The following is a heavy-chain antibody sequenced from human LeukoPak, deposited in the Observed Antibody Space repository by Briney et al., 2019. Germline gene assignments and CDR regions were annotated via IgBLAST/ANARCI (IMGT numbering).Heavy chain of an antibody. CDR2: INRDGSVK. D-gene: IGHD2-21*01. CDR1: GFSFSSYW. J-gene: IGHJ3*02. CDR3: ARDFSPYCGGDCYFDAFDM. V-gene: IGHV3-7*01. Sequence: GGSLRLSCAASGFSFSSYWMTWVRQGTGKGLEWVSNINRDGSVKHYMDSVKSRFTISRDNAKNSLYLQMNSLRAEDTAVYYCARDFSPYCGGDCYFDAFDMWGQGTVVTVSS.